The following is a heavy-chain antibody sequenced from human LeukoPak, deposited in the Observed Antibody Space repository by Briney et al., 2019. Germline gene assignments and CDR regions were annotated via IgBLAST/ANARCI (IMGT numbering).Heavy chain of an antibody. CDR3: ARAICRTSSHIIDF. CDR2: ISGSRSTI. V-gene: IGHV3-11*04. CDR1: GFTFSDYY. Sequence: GGSLRLSCAASGFTFSDYYMNWIRQAPGKGLEWLSSISGSRSTIYDADSVKGRFTISRDDAKNSLYLQMNSVRVEDTAIYYCARAICRTSSHIIDFGGQGILVTVSS. J-gene: IGHJ4*02. D-gene: IGHD2-2*01.